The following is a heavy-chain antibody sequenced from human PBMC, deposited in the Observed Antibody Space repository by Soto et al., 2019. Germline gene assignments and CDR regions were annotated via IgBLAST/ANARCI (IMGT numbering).Heavy chain of an antibody. D-gene: IGHD6-13*01. CDR1: GGTFSSYA. V-gene: IGHV1-69*13. Sequence: GASVKVSCKASGGTFSSYAISWVRQAPGQGLEWMGGIIPIFGTANYAQKFQGRVTITADESTSTAYMELSSLRSEDTAVYYCAGDAGVLSPGRLRIAAAGTNFDYWGQGTLVTVSS. CDR2: IIPIFGTA. CDR3: AGDAGVLSPGRLRIAAAGTNFDY. J-gene: IGHJ4*02.